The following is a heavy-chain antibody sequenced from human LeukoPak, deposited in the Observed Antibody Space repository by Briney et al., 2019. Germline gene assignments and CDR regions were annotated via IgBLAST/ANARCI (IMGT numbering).Heavy chain of an antibody. CDR3: ARLREGSSGERNWFDP. J-gene: IGHJ5*02. D-gene: IGHD6-19*01. Sequence: SETLSLTCTVSGGSISSYYWSWIRQPPGKGLEWIGYIYYSGSTNYNPSLKSRVTISVDTSKNQFSLKLSSVTAADTAVYYCARLREGSSGERNWFDPWGQGTLVTVSS. CDR2: IYYSGST. CDR1: GGSISSYY. V-gene: IGHV4-59*08.